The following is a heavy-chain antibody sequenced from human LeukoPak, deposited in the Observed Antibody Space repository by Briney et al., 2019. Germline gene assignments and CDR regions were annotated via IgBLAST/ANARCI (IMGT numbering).Heavy chain of an antibody. D-gene: IGHD3-10*01. J-gene: IGHJ4*02. Sequence: SETLSLTRTLSGGSISSGYWSWLRQPAGKGLEWIGRIYTSGSTNYNPSLKSRVTMSVDTSKNQFSLKLSSVTDADTAVYCRARGKIYGSLIWGQGTLVTVSS. CDR1: GGSISSGY. CDR2: IYTSGST. CDR3: ARGKIYGSLI. V-gene: IGHV4-4*07.